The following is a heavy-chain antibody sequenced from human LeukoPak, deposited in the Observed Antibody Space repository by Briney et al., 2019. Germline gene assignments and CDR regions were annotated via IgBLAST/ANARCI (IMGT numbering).Heavy chain of an antibody. Sequence: GGSLRLSCAASGFTFSSYAMHWVRQAPGKGLEWVSYISSSGSTIYYADSVKGRFTISRDNAKNSLYLQMNSLRAEDTALYYCARIRYCTNGVCYREYYFDYWGQGALVTVSS. CDR1: GFTFSSYA. J-gene: IGHJ4*02. V-gene: IGHV3-48*04. CDR3: ARIRYCTNGVCYREYYFDY. D-gene: IGHD2-8*01. CDR2: ISSSGSTI.